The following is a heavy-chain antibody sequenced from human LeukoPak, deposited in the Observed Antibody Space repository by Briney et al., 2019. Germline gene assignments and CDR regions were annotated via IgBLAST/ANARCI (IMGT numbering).Heavy chain of an antibody. CDR3: ARASPTTNKGAYGWFDP. CDR2: IYTSGSP. V-gene: IGHV4-4*07. CDR1: GGSISGYY. J-gene: IGHJ5*02. D-gene: IGHD1-14*01. Sequence: NPSETLSLTCTVSGGSISGYYWSWIRQPAGKGLESLGRIYTSGSPNYNPFLKSRVTMSVDKSKSQFSLKLSSVTAADTAVYYCARASPTTNKGAYGWFDPWGQGTLVTVSS.